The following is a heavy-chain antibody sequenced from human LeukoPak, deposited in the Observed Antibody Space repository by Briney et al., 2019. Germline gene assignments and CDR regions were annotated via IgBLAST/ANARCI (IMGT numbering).Heavy chain of an antibody. CDR3: ASSGRYFEP. CDR1: GFTFSSYA. V-gene: IGHV3-30-3*01. CDR2: ISYDGSNK. D-gene: IGHD3-9*01. J-gene: IGHJ5*02. Sequence: GRSLRLSCAASGFTFSSYATHWVRQAPGKGLEWVAVISYDGSNKYYADSVKGRFTISRDNSKNTLYLQMNSLRAEDTAVYYCASSGRYFEPWGQGTLVTVSS.